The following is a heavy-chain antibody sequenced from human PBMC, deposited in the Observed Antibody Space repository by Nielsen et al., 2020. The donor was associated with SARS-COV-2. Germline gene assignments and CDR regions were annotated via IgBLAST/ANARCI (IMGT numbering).Heavy chain of an antibody. V-gene: IGHV4-34*01. J-gene: IGHJ6*03. CDR3: ARVRGYSTSGPHQMARRRAYYMDV. CDR1: GGSFSGYY. CDR2: IYHSGST. D-gene: IGHD5-12*01. Sequence: GSLRLSCAVYGGSFSGYYWSWIRQPPGKGLEWIGEIYHSGSTNYNPSLKSRVTISVDKSKNQFSLKLSSVTAADTAVYYCARVRGYSTSGPHQMARRRAYYMDVWGKGTTVTVSS.